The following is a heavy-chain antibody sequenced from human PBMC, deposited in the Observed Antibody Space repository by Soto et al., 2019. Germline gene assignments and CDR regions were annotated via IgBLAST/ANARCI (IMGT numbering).Heavy chain of an antibody. CDR2: IYYSGST. CDR3: ASQTIDYGDFRGFDP. V-gene: IGHV4-39*01. CDR1: GGSISSSSYY. Sequence: QLQLQESGPGLVKPSETLSLTCTVSGGSISSSSYYWGWIRQPPGKGLEWIGSIYYSGSTYYNPSLKSRCTRSVDTSKTPCSLKLSAVAAADTAVYYCASQTIDYGDFRGFDPWGQGTLVTVSS. J-gene: IGHJ5*02. D-gene: IGHD4-17*01.